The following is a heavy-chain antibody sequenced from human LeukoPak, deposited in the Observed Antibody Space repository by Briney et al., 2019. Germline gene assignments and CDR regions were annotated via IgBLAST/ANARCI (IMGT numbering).Heavy chain of an antibody. CDR2: ISSSSSYI. D-gene: IGHD6-6*01. Sequence: PGGSLRLSCAASGFTFSSYSMNWVPQAPGKGLEWVSSISSSSSYIYYADSVKGRFTISRDNAKNSLYLQMNSLRAEDTAVYYCARVRYGAAHFDYWGQGTLVTVSS. V-gene: IGHV3-21*01. CDR3: ARVRYGAAHFDY. CDR1: GFTFSSYS. J-gene: IGHJ4*02.